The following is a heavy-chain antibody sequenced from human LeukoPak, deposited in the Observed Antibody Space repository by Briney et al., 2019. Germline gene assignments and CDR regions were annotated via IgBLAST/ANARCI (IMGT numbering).Heavy chain of an antibody. V-gene: IGHV3-11*04. D-gene: IGHD3-10*01. J-gene: IGHJ4*02. CDR3: VRVDYYYASGV. Sequence: GGSLRLSCAASGFTFSDYYMSWVRQAPGKGLEWVSYISGSGSTIYYSDSVKGRFTCSRDNAKNSLYLQMNSLRAEDTAVYFCVRVDYYYASGVWGQGTLVTVSS. CDR1: GFTFSDYY. CDR2: ISGSGSTI.